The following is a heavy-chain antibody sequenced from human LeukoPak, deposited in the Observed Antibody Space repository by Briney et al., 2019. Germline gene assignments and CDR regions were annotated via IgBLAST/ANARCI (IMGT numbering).Heavy chain of an antibody. D-gene: IGHD4-17*01. CDR2: IMPLFGTA. V-gene: IGHV1-69*05. CDR1: GGTFNNSA. CDR3: ARDVHGDYGSGWFDP. J-gene: IGHJ5*02. Sequence: SVKVPCKTSGGTFNNSAISWVRQAPGQGLERVGGIMPLFGTAGYAQKFQGRVTITKDESTRTVYLELTSLTSDDTAVYYCARDVHGDYGSGWFDPWGQGTLVSVSS.